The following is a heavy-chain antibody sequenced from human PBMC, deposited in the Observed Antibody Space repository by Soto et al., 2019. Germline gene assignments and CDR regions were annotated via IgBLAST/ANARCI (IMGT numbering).Heavy chain of an antibody. CDR2: FDPEDGET. CDR1: GYTLTELS. V-gene: IGHV1-24*01. CDR3: ATTAPIAAAGDGFQH. D-gene: IGHD6-13*01. Sequence: ASVKVSCKVSGYTLTELSMHWVRQAPGKGLEWMGGFDPEDGETTYAQKFQGRVTMTEDTSTDTAYMELSSLRSEDTAVYYCATTAPIAAAGDGFQHWGQGTLVTVSS. J-gene: IGHJ1*01.